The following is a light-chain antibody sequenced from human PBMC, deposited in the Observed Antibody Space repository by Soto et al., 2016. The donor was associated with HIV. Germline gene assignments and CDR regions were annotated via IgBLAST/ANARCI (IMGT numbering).Light chain of an antibody. V-gene: IGKV1-39*01. Sequence: DIQMTQSPSSLSASIGDRVTITCRASQMINSYLNWYQQKSGKAPKLLIYAASSLQVGVPSRFSGSASGTDFSPTISNLQPEDFATYYCQQSYSIPLTFGQGTRLEI. CDR2: AAS. CDR3: QQSYSIPLT. J-gene: IGKJ5*01. CDR1: QMINSY.